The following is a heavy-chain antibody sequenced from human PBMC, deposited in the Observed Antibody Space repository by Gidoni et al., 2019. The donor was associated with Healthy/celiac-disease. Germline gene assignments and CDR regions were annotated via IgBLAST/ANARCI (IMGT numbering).Heavy chain of an antibody. CDR2: MNPNSSNT. J-gene: IGHJ4*02. CDR3: AIPIAVIAADY. V-gene: IGHV1-8*01. CDR1: GYTFTSYD. D-gene: IGHD6-13*01. Sequence: QVQLVQSGAEVKKPGASVKVSCNASGYTFTSYDINWVRQATGQGLEWMGWMNPNSSNTGYAQKFQGRVTMTRNTSISTAYMELSCLRSKDTAVYYCAIPIAVIAADYWGQGTLVTVSS.